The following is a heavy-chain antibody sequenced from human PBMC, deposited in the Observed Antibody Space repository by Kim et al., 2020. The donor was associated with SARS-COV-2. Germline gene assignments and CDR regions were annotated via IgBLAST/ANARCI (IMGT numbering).Heavy chain of an antibody. V-gene: IGHV4-59*13. CDR2: IYYSGST. D-gene: IGHD2-15*01. CDR1: GGSISSYY. CDR3: ARVLLEHDCSGGSCYRIDY. Sequence: SETLSLTCTVSGGSISSYYWSWIRQPPGKGLEWIGYIYYSGSTNYNPSLKSRVTISVDTSKNQFSLKLSSVTAADTAVYYCARVLLEHDCSGGSCYRIDYWGQGTLVTVSS. J-gene: IGHJ4*02.